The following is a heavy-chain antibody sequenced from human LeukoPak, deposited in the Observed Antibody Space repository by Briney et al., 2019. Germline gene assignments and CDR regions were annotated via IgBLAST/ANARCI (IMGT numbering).Heavy chain of an antibody. D-gene: IGHD6-13*01. V-gene: IGHV3-53*01. J-gene: IGHJ3*02. Sequence: GGSLRLSCAASGFTVSSNYMSWVRQAPGKGLEWVLGIYSGGSTYYADSVKGRFTISRDNSKNTLYLQMNSLRAADTAVYYCARAPSDRIAAARDDAFDIWGQGKMVTVSS. CDR2: IYSGGST. CDR1: GFTVSSNY. CDR3: ARAPSDRIAAARDDAFDI.